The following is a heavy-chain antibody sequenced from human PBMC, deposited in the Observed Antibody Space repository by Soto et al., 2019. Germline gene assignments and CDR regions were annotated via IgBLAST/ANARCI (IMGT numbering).Heavy chain of an antibody. J-gene: IGHJ4*02. Sequence: SETLSLTCTVSGGSISSGGYYWSWIRQHPGKGLEWIGYISYSGSTYYNPSLESRVTISVDTSKNQFSLKLSSVTAADTAVYYCAGDALSRDSIWGQGTLVTVSS. V-gene: IGHV4-31*03. CDR1: GGSISSGGYY. D-gene: IGHD3-22*01. CDR2: ISYSGST. CDR3: AGDALSRDSI.